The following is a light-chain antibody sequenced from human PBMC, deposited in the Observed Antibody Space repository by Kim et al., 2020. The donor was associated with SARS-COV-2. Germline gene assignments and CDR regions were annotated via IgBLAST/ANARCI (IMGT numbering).Light chain of an antibody. V-gene: IGKV1-39*01. CDR1: QSIRSN. J-gene: IGKJ4*01. CDR3: QQSYSTLRT. CDR2: AAS. Sequence: DIQMTQSPSSLSASVGDRVTITCRASQSIRSNLNWYQQKPGKAPKLLIYAASSLQSGVPSRFSGSGSGTDFTLTISSLQPEDFATYYCQQSYSTLRTFGGGTKVEI.